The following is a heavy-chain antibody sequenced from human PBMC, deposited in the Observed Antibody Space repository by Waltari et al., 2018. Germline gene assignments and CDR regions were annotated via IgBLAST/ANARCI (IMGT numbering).Heavy chain of an antibody. CDR1: GFTFSSYA. V-gene: IGHV3-30-3*01. J-gene: IGHJ4*02. D-gene: IGHD5-18*01. Sequence: QVQLVESGGGVVQPGRSLRLSCAASGFTFSSYAMHWVRQAPGKGLEWVAVISYDGSNKYYADSVKGRFTISRVNSKNTLYLQMNSLRAEDTAVYYCARAEAMGDWGQGTLVTVSS. CDR3: ARAEAMGD. CDR2: ISYDGSNK.